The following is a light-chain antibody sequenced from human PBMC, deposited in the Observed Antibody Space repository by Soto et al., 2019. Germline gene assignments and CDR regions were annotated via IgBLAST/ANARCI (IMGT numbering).Light chain of an antibody. CDR1: STNIGRNS. V-gene: IGLV1-44*01. CDR2: TNN. Sequence: QSVLTQPPSASGTPGQRVSISCSGSSTNIGRNSISWYQNLPGTAPKLLIYTNNQRPSGVPARFSGSKSGTSASLAISGLQSEDEADYYCAAWDDSLSGWVFGGATKLTVL. CDR3: AAWDDSLSGWV. J-gene: IGLJ3*02.